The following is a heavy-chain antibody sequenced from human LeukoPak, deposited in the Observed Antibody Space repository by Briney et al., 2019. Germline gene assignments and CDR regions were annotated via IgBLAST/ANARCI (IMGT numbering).Heavy chain of an antibody. CDR1: GFTFSSYA. V-gene: IGHV3-23*01. Sequence: SGGSLRLSCAASGFTFSSYAMSWVRQAPGKGLEWVSAISGSGGSTYYADSVKGRFTIPRDNSKNTLYLQMNSLRAEDTAVYYCAKDRIYYDSSGLTHDYWGQGTLVTVSS. D-gene: IGHD3-22*01. J-gene: IGHJ4*02. CDR3: AKDRIYYDSSGLTHDY. CDR2: ISGSGGST.